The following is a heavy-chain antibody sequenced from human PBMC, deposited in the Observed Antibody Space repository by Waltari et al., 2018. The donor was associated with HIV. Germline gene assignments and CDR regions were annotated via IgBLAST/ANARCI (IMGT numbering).Heavy chain of an antibody. D-gene: IGHD2-2*02. J-gene: IGHJ6*02. Sequence: SGDASCHPGGSLRVHCWASDFTVRTHYMYWPGQSPWKGLQSVSFMNSGGTTFYTDSVKGRFSVSRDNPQNAMVLEMNDLKVDDTGIYYCARELREAWSGVLRDYTGLDVWGRGTTVT. CDR3: ARELREAWSGVLRDYTGLDV. CDR1: DFTVRTHY. V-gene: IGHV3-66*01. CDR2: MNSGGTT.